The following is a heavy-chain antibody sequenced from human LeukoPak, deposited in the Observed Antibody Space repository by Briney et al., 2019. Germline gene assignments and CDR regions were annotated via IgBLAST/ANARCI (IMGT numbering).Heavy chain of an antibody. V-gene: IGHV1-69*04. CDR3: ARGESRRYYDSSGYYS. CDR1: GYTFTSYG. Sequence: ASVKVSCKASGYTFTSYGISWVRQAPGQGLEWMGRIIPILGIANYAQKFQGRVTITADKSTSTAYMELSSLRSEDTAVYYCARGESRRYYDSSGYYSWGQGTLVTVSS. D-gene: IGHD3-22*01. CDR2: IIPILGIA. J-gene: IGHJ4*02.